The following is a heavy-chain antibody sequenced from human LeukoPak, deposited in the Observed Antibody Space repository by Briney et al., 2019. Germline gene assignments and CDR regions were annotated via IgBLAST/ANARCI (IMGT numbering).Heavy chain of an antibody. CDR1: GFTFSSYE. CDR3: ARLVTRGVYYYMDV. J-gene: IGHJ6*03. V-gene: IGHV3-48*03. CDR2: ISSSGSTI. Sequence: GGSLRLSCAASGFTFSSYEMNWVRQAPGKGLEWVSYISSSGSTIYYADSVKGRFTISRDNAKNSLYLQMNSLRAEDTAVYYCARLVTRGVYYYMDVWGKGTTVTISS. D-gene: IGHD5-18*01.